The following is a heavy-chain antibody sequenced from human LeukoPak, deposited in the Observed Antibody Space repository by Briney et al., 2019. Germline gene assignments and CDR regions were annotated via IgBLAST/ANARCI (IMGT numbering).Heavy chain of an antibody. Sequence: AGGSLRLSCAASGFTFSSYEMNWVRQAPGKGLEWVSYISSSCSTIYYADSVKGRFTISRDNAKNSLYLQMNSLRAEDTAVYYCARDGGLAVAGFYYYYGMDVWGQGTTVTVSS. V-gene: IGHV3-48*03. J-gene: IGHJ6*02. CDR2: ISSSCSTI. CDR1: GFTFSSYE. CDR3: ARDGGLAVAGFYYYYGMDV. D-gene: IGHD6-19*01.